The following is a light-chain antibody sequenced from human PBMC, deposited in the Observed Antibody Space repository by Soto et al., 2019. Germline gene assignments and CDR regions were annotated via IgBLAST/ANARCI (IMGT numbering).Light chain of an antibody. V-gene: IGKV3-15*01. J-gene: IGKJ1*01. CDR1: QSVGST. CDR3: QQYNDWPQWT. CDR2: GAS. Sequence: EIVMTQSPATLSVSPGDRATLSCRASQSVGSTLAWYQQKPGQAPRLLIYGASTRATGIPARFSGSGSGTEFTLTISSLQSEDFAVYYCQQYNDWPQWTFGQGTKVEIK.